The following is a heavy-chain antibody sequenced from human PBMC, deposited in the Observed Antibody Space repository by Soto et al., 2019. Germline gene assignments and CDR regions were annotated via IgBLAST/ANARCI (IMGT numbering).Heavy chain of an antibody. Sequence: EAQLLESGGDLVQPGGSLRLSCAASGFTFSSHGMSWVRQAPGKGLEWISGLSRGGGSTYYADSVKGRFTICRDNSTNTLDLIMNSLRVEDTALYYCVRVGQYRTDGFDIWGQGTMVTVSS. J-gene: IGHJ3*02. CDR1: GFTFSSHG. D-gene: IGHD5-12*01. CDR2: LSRGGGST. CDR3: VRVGQYRTDGFDI. V-gene: IGHV3-23*01.